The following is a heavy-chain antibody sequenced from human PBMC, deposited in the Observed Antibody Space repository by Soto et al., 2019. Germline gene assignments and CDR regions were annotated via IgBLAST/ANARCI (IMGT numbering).Heavy chain of an antibody. CDR1: GFTFSNAW. CDR2: IKSKTDGGTT. CDR3: TTGPVYSSGWLNYYFDY. Sequence: PGGSLRLSCAASGFTFSNAWMSWVRQAPGKGLEWVGRIKSKTDGGTTDYAAPVKGRFTISRDDSKNTLYLQMNSLKTEDTAVYYCTTGPVYSSGWLNYYFDYWGQGTLVTVSS. J-gene: IGHJ4*02. D-gene: IGHD6-19*01. V-gene: IGHV3-15*01.